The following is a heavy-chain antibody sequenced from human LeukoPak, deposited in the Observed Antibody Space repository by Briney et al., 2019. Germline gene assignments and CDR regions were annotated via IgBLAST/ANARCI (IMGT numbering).Heavy chain of an antibody. Sequence: SETLSLTCTVSGGSISSSSYYWSWIRQPPGKGLEWIGYIYYSGSANYNPSLKSRVTISVDTSKNQFSLKLSSVTAADTAVYYCARGGAEVWDAFDIWGQGTMVTVSS. D-gene: IGHD1-14*01. CDR1: GGSISSSSYY. V-gene: IGHV4-61*01. J-gene: IGHJ3*02. CDR3: ARGGAEVWDAFDI. CDR2: IYYSGSA.